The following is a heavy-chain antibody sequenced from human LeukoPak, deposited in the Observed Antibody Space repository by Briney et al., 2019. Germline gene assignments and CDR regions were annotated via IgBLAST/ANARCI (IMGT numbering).Heavy chain of an antibody. CDR3: AQEGGTPGRGGLDN. J-gene: IGHJ4*02. D-gene: IGHD1-26*01. CDR2: IYRNGVYK. CDR1: GFTLSAYS. V-gene: IGHV3-64*02. Sequence: GGSLRLSCAASGFTLSAYSMHWVRQAPGKGLEYVSGIYRNGVYKYYADSVKGRFTISRDTSKNTLQLQMDSLTSEDMAVYYCAQEGGTPGRGGLDNWGQGTLATVSS.